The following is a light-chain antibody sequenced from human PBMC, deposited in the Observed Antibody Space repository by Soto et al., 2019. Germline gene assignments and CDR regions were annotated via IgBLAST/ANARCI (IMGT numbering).Light chain of an antibody. CDR1: SSNIGAGYD. J-gene: IGLJ3*02. Sequence: QSVLTQPPSVSGAPGQTVTISCTGTSSNIGAGYDVPWYQQLPGTAPKLLIYGNSNRPSGVPDRFSGSKSGTAASLAITGLQAEDEADYYCPSVDSSLSWVFGGGTKLTVL. CDR3: PSVDSSLSWV. V-gene: IGLV1-40*01. CDR2: GNS.